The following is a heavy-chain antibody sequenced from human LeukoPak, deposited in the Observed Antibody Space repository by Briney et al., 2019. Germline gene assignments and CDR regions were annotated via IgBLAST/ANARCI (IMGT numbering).Heavy chain of an antibody. V-gene: IGHV4-59*12. CDR3: ARDSWYELGYTALNWFDP. CDR2: ISYSGST. Sequence: SETLSLTCTVSGGSISGYYWSWIRQPPGKGLEWIGYISYSGSTNYNPSLKSRVTISVDTSKNQFSLKLSSVTAADTAVYYCARDSWYELGYTALNWFDPWGQGTLVTVSS. CDR1: GGSISGYY. J-gene: IGHJ5*02. D-gene: IGHD5-18*01.